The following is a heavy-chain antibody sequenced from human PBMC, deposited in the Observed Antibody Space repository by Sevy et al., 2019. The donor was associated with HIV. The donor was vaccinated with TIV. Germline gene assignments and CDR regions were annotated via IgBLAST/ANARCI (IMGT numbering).Heavy chain of an antibody. CDR1: GGSISSYY. D-gene: IGHD4-17*01. CDR3: ARETAFHDYGDYAYYFDY. CDR2: IYTSGST. V-gene: IGHV4-4*07. Sequence: SETLSLTCTVSGGSISSYYWSWIRQPAGKGLEWIGRIYTSGSTNYNPSLKSRVTVSVDTSKNQFSLKLSSVTAADTAVYYCARETAFHDYGDYAYYFDYWGQGTLVTVSS. J-gene: IGHJ4*02.